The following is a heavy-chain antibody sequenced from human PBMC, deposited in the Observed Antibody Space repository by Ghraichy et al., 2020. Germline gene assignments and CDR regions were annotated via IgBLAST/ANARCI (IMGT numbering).Heavy chain of an antibody. CDR2: ISAYNGDT. CDR1: GYTFSSSV. V-gene: IGHV1-18*01. J-gene: IGHJ4*02. D-gene: IGHD6-19*01. CDR3: ASATGSGWYFDY. Sequence: ASVKVSCKASGYTFSSSVIFWVLHSPLLLLEWMGWISAYNGDTNYAQKFQGRVTMTTDTSTSTAYMELRSLRSADTALYYCASATGSGWYFDYWGQGTLVTVST.